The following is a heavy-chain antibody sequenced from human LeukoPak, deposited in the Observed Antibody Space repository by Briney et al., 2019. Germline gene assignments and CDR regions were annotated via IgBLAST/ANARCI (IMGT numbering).Heavy chain of an antibody. D-gene: IGHD3-10*01. J-gene: IGHJ4*02. Sequence: PGGSLRLSCAASGFTFSSYGMHWVRQAPGKGLERVAVISYDGSDKYYADSVKGRFTISRDNSKNTLYLQMNSLRAEDTAVYYCAKGERGVIIGGFDYWGQGTLVTVSS. V-gene: IGHV3-30*18. CDR2: ISYDGSDK. CDR1: GFTFSSYG. CDR3: AKGERGVIIGGFDY.